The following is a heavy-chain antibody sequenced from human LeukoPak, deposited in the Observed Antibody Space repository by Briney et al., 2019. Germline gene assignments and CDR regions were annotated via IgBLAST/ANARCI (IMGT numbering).Heavy chain of an antibody. V-gene: IGHV4-59*01. Sequence: SETLSLTCTGSGGSISSYYWSWIRQPPGKGLEWIGYIYYSGSTNYNPSLKSRVTISVDTSKNQFSLKLSSVTAADTAVYYCARSPLYYGSGDYYYYYYMDVWGKGITVTVSS. D-gene: IGHD3-10*01. CDR1: GGSISSYY. CDR2: IYYSGST. J-gene: IGHJ6*03. CDR3: ARSPLYYGSGDYYYYYYMDV.